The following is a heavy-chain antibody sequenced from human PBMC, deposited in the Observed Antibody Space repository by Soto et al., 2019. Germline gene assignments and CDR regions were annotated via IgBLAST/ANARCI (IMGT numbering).Heavy chain of an antibody. CDR3: ARDRGNYYDSSGYYDY. D-gene: IGHD3-22*01. Sequence: EVQLVESGGGLVQPGGSLRLSCAASGFTFSSYEMTWVRQAPGKGLEWVSYISSSGSTIYYADSVKGRFTISRDNAKNSLYLQMNSLRAEDTAVYYCARDRGNYYDSSGYYDYWGQGTLVTVSS. V-gene: IGHV3-48*03. CDR1: GFTFSSYE. CDR2: ISSSGSTI. J-gene: IGHJ4*02.